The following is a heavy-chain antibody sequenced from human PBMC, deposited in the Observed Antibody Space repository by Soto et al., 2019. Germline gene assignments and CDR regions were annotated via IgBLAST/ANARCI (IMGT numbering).Heavy chain of an antibody. CDR1: GYTFTTYV. CDR3: AREALGGWPYFDY. CDR2: INADSGNT. V-gene: IGHV1-3*01. J-gene: IGHJ4*02. D-gene: IGHD6-19*01. Sequence: QVQLVQSGAEVKKPGASVKVSCRASGYTFTTYVIHWVRQAPGQRLEWMGWINADSGNTRYSQKFQGRVTIIRDTSASTAYLELSSLTSEDTTVYYCAREALGGWPYFDYWGQGTLVTVSS.